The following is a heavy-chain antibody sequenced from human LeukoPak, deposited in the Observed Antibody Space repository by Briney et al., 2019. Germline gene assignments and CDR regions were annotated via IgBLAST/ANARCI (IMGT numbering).Heavy chain of an antibody. CDR2: IYYSGST. J-gene: IGHJ4*02. CDR1: GGPISSYY. V-gene: IGHV4-59*01. CDR3: ARAYYETPFDY. D-gene: IGHD3-22*01. Sequence: PSETLSLTCTVSGGPISSYYWSWIRQPPGKGLEWIGYIYYSGSTNYNPSLKSRVTISVDTSKNQFSLKLSSVTAADTAVYYCARAYYETPFDYWGQGTLVTVSS.